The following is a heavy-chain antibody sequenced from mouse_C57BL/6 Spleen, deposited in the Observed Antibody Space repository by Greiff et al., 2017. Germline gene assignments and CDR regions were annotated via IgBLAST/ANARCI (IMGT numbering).Heavy chain of an antibody. D-gene: IGHD1-1*01. V-gene: IGHV14-4*01. CDR2: IVPENGDT. CDR3: TTITTVVDRDD. Sequence: EVQLQESGAELVRPGASVKLSCTASGFNIKDDYMQWVKQRPEQGLEWIGGIVPENGDTEYASKFQGKATITADTSSNTAYLQLSSLTSEDTAAYYCTTITTVVDRDDWGQGPTLTASS. CDR1: GFNIKDDY. J-gene: IGHJ2*01.